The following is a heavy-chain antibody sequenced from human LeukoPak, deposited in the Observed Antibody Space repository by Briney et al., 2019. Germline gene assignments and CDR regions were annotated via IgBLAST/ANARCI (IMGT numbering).Heavy chain of an antibody. CDR1: GGTFSRYA. V-gene: IGHV1-69*13. J-gene: IGHJ5*02. D-gene: IGHD3-16*01. CDR3: ARVKVMGNNWFDP. CDR2: IIPIFGTA. Sequence: ASVKVSCKASGGTFSRYAISWVRQAPGQGLEWMGGIIPIFGTANYAQKFQGRVTITADESTSTAYMELSSLRSEDTAVYYCARVKVMGNNWFDPWGQGTLVTVSS.